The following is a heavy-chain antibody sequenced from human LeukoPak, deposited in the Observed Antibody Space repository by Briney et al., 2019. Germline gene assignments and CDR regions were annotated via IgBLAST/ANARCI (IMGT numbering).Heavy chain of an antibody. V-gene: IGHV3-23*01. D-gene: IGHD6-19*01. CDR2: ICGSGSRT. J-gene: IGHJ5*01. CDR3: AKHTTGYRSGRCPGWSVDS. Sequence: GGSLRLSCAASGFTFSSYAMNWVRQAPGKGLEWVSGICGSGSRTHYADSVKGRFTISRDNSKNTLYLQMNSLRAEDTAVYYCAKHTTGYRSGRCPGWSVDSWGQGTLVTVSP. CDR1: GFTFSSYA.